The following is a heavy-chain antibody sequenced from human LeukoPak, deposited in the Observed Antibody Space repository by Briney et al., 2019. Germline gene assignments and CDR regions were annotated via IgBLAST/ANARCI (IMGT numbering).Heavy chain of an antibody. J-gene: IGHJ4*02. D-gene: IGHD3-16*01. CDR2: IYYSGST. CDR3: ARHGGSLFYFDY. Sequence: SETLSLTCTVSGGSISSSSYYWGWIRQPPGKGLEWIGSIYYSGSTYYNPSLKSRVTISVDTSKNQFSLKLSSVTAADTAVYYCARHGGSLFYFDYWDQGTLVTVSS. CDR1: GGSISSSSYY. V-gene: IGHV4-39*01.